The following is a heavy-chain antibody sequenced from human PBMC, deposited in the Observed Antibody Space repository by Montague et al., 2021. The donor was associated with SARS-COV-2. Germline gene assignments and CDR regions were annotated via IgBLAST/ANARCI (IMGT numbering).Heavy chain of an antibody. D-gene: IGHD2-2*01. J-gene: IGHJ4*02. CDR2: IYYSGST. Sequence: TRSLTCTVSGGSISSGGYYWSWIRQHPGKGLEWIGYIYYSGSTYYXPSLKSRVTISVDTSKNQFSLKLSSVTAADTAVYYCARTPAVYVVVVPAARGHFDYWGQGTLVTVSS. CDR3: ARTPAVYVVVVPAARGHFDY. CDR1: GGSISSGGYY. V-gene: IGHV4-31*03.